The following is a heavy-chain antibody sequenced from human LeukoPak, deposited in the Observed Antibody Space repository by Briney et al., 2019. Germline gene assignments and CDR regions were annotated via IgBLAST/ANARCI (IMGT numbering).Heavy chain of an antibody. CDR3: ARAQRWGYCSSTSCYAH. CDR1: GGSISSGGYY. V-gene: IGHV4-31*03. CDR2: IYHSGYS. J-gene: IGHJ4*02. D-gene: IGHD2-2*01. Sequence: PSETLSLTCTVSGGSISSGGYYWTWIRQHPGKGLEWIGYIYHSGYSNYNPSLRSRVTISVDTSKNQFSLKLSSVTAADTAVYYCARAQRWGYCSSTSCYAHWGQGTLVTVSS.